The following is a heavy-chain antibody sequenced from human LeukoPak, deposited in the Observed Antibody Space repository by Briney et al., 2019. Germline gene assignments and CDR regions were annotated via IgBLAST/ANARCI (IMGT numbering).Heavy chain of an antibody. CDR3: AKCRSSPGTSSAWAAFDY. CDR2: ISGSGTST. Sequence: GGSLRLSCAASGFIFSSYAMSWVRQAPGKGLEWVSAISGSGTSTYYADAVKGRFSISRDNSKKTMYLQMNSLRGEDTAVYYCAKCRSSPGTSSAWAAFDYWGQGTLVTVSS. V-gene: IGHV3-23*01. D-gene: IGHD6-19*01. J-gene: IGHJ4*02. CDR1: GFIFSSYA.